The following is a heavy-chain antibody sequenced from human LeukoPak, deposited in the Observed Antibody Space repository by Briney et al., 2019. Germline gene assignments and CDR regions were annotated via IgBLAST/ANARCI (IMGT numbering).Heavy chain of an antibody. CDR1: GFTFSDYA. V-gene: IGHV3-30*04. J-gene: IGHJ6*03. CDR2: ISYDGSNK. CDR3: ASNIVGATPWIYYYYMDA. D-gene: IGHD1-26*01. Sequence: PGGSLRLSCAASGFTFSDYAMHWVRQAPGKGLEWVAVISYDGSNKYYADSVKGRFTISRDNSKNTLYLQMNSLRLEDAAVYYCASNIVGATPWIYYYYMDAWGKGTTVTVSS.